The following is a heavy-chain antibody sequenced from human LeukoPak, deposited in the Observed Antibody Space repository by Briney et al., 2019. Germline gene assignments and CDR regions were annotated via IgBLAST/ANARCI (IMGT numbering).Heavy chain of an antibody. CDR2: ISTSGSFL. Sequence: GGSLRLSCAASGFTFTNYNMNWVRQAPGKGLEWVSSISTSGSFLYYADSVKGRFTISRDNAKNSLYLQMNSLRAEDTAVYYCARAGWRPGPLDYWGQGTLVTVSS. V-gene: IGHV3-21*04. J-gene: IGHJ4*02. D-gene: IGHD2-21*02. CDR3: ARAGWRPGPLDY. CDR1: GFTFTNYN.